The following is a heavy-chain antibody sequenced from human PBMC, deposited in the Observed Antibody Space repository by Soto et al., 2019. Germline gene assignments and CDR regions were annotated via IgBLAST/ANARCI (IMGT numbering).Heavy chain of an antibody. CDR2: INWNGGST. V-gene: IGHV3-20*01. D-gene: IGHD5-12*01. CDR1: GFTFDDYG. Sequence: GESLKISCAASGFTFDDYGMSWVRQAPGKGLEWVSGINWNGGSTGYADSVKGRFTISRDNAKNSLYLQMNSLRAEDTALYHCARDKGQWLRSNYYYYYMDVWGKGTTVTVSS. J-gene: IGHJ6*03. CDR3: ARDKGQWLRSNYYYYYMDV.